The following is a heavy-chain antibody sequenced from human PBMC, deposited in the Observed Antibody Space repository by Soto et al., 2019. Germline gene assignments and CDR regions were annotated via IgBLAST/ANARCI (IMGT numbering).Heavy chain of an antibody. Sequence: QITLKESGPTLVKPTQTLTLTCTFSGFSLSTSGVGVGWIRQPPGKALEWLALFYWNDDKRYSPSLKSRLTITKDTSKNQVVLTMTNMDPVDTATYYCAHRRRGSGYYYDSGSYYNNWFDPWGQGTLVTVSS. D-gene: IGHD3-10*01. CDR1: GFSLSTSGVG. V-gene: IGHV2-5*01. CDR2: FYWNDDK. J-gene: IGHJ5*02. CDR3: AHRRRGSGYYYDSGSYYNNWFDP.